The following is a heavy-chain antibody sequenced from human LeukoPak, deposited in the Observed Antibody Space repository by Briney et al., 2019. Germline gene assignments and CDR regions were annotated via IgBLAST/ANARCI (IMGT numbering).Heavy chain of an antibody. D-gene: IGHD4-17*01. Sequence: PPGGSLRLSCAASGFTFSSYAMHWVRQAPGKGLEWVAVISYDGSNKYYADSVKGRLTISRDNSKNTLYLQMNSLRAEDTAVYYCARTSTGTPRSHFQHWGQGTLVTVSS. V-gene: IGHV3-30-3*01. CDR3: ARTSTGTPRSHFQH. CDR2: ISYDGSNK. J-gene: IGHJ1*01. CDR1: GFTFSSYA.